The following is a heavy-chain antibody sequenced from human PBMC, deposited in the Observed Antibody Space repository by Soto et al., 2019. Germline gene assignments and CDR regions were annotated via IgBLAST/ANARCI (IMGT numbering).Heavy chain of an antibody. J-gene: IGHJ4*02. V-gene: IGHV3-30*03. CDR3: VRDSGWPILNFDS. CDR2: ASYDGSET. D-gene: IGHD3-10*01. Sequence: XVCLRLSCTACGFDFRSYGIHRVRQAPGRGLEWVAAASYDGSETYYADSAKGRFTVSKEISKNTAFLQMNALRHEDTAVYFCVRDSGWPILNFDSCGQGPLVTVSS. CDR1: GFDFRSYG.